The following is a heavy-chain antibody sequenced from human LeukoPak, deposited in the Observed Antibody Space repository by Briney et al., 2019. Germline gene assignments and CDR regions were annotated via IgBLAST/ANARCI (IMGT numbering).Heavy chain of an antibody. J-gene: IGHJ4*02. CDR1: GGTFSSYA. CDR2: IIPIFGTA. Sequence: ASVKVSCKASGGTFSSYAISWVRQAPGQGLEWMGGIIPIFGTANYAQKFQGRVTITADESTSTAYMELSSLRSEDTAVYYCARDHCSGGSCYSSFDYWGQGTLVTVSS. V-gene: IGHV1-69*13. D-gene: IGHD2-15*01. CDR3: ARDHCSGGSCYSSFDY.